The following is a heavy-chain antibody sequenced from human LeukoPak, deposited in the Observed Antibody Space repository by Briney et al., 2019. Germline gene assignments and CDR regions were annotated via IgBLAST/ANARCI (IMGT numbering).Heavy chain of an antibody. J-gene: IGHJ4*02. CDR3: AREEGGYGSGSLLD. D-gene: IGHD3-10*01. V-gene: IGHV4-4*07. Sequence: PSETLSLTCTVSGGSISIYYWSWIRQPAGKGLEWIGRIYASGTTTYNPSLKSRVTMSVDTSKNQFSLNLSSVTAADTAVYYCAREEGGYGSGSLLDWGQGTLVTVSS. CDR1: GGSISIYY. CDR2: IYASGTT.